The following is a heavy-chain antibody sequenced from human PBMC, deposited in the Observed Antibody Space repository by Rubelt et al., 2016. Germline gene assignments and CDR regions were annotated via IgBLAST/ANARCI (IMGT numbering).Heavy chain of an antibody. CDR1: GYTFTSYG. Sequence: QVQLVQSGAEVKKPGASVKVSCKASGYTFTSYGISWVRQAPGQGLEWMGWISAYNGNTNYAQKRQGRVTMTTDTSTSTAYMERRSLRSDDTAVYYCARDVGGNSVLYYFDYWGQGTLVTVSS. CDR3: ARDVGGNSVLYYFDY. V-gene: IGHV1-18*01. D-gene: IGHD4-23*01. J-gene: IGHJ4*02. CDR2: ISAYNGNT.